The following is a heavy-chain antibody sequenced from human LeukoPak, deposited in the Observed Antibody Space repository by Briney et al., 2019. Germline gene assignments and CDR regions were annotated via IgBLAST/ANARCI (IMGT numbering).Heavy chain of an antibody. Sequence: PGGSLRLSCAASGFTFSSYSMDWVRQAPGKGLEWVSSISRTSSDIYYADSVKGRFTISRDNAKNSLYLQMNSLRAEDTAVYYCARGVPDDYWGQGTLVTVSS. CDR1: GFTFSSYS. V-gene: IGHV3-21*01. CDR2: ISRTSSDI. J-gene: IGHJ4*02. D-gene: IGHD1-14*01. CDR3: ARGVPDDY.